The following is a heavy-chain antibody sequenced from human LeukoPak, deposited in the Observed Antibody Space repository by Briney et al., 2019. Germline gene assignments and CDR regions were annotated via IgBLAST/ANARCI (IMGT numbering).Heavy chain of an antibody. D-gene: IGHD1-26*01. Sequence: SETLSLTCTVSGGSISSSSYYWGWIRQPPGKGLEWIGSIYYSGSTYYNPSLKSRVTISVDTSKNQFSLKLSSVTAADTAVYYCAARSGSYLYFDYWGQGTLVTVSS. J-gene: IGHJ4*02. V-gene: IGHV4-39*07. CDR3: AARSGSYLYFDY. CDR2: IYYSGST. CDR1: GGSISSSSYY.